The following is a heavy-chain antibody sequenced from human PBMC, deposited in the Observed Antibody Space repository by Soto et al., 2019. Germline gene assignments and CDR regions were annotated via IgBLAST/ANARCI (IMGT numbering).Heavy chain of an antibody. J-gene: IGHJ4*02. CDR1: GFTFSSYA. CDR3: ARAVPEVY. Sequence: QVQLVESGGGVVQPGRSLRLSCAASGFTFSSYAMHWVRQAPGKGLEWVAVISYDGSNKYYADSVKGRFTISRDNSKNTLYLPMNSLRAEDTAVYYCARAVPEVYWGQGTLVTVSS. V-gene: IGHV3-30-3*01. D-gene: IGHD1-1*01. CDR2: ISYDGSNK.